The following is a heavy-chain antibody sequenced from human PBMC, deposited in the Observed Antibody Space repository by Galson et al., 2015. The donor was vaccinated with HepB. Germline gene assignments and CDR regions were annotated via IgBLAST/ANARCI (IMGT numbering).Heavy chain of an antibody. Sequence: SLRLSCAASGFTFSSYGMHWVRQAPGKGLEWVAVIWYDGSNKYYADSVKGRFTISRDNSKNTLYLQMNSLRAEDTAVYYCAVKNDCSGGSCYSPVGFFAYWGQGTLVTVSS. D-gene: IGHD2-15*01. CDR2: IWYDGSNK. V-gene: IGHV3-33*01. J-gene: IGHJ4*02. CDR1: GFTFSSYG. CDR3: AVKNDCSGGSCYSPVGFFAY.